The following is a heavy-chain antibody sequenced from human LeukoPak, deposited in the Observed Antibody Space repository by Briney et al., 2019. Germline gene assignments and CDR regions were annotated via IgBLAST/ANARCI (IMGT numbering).Heavy chain of an antibody. CDR3: ARDRTGGQIDY. V-gene: IGHV4-30-2*01. Sequence: PSETLSLTCTVSGGSISSGGYYWSWIRQPPGKGLEWIGYIYHSGSTYYNPSLKSRVTISVDRSKNQFSLKLSSVTAADTAVYYCARDRTGGQIDYWGQGTLVTVSS. CDR1: GGSISSGGYY. J-gene: IGHJ4*02. D-gene: IGHD1-1*01. CDR2: IYHSGST.